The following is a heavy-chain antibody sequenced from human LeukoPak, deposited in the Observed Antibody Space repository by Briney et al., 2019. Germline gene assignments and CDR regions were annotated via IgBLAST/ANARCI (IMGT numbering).Heavy chain of an antibody. Sequence: GGSLRLSCTASGFSFDDYAMHWVRQVPGKGLEWVSGIDWNNGYIDYADSVRGRFTISRDNAKNSLYLQMNGLRGEDTALYHCAKGLLAGGSTVGKVLDQWGQGTLVTVSP. CDR1: GFSFDDYA. V-gene: IGHV3-9*01. J-gene: IGHJ4*02. CDR3: AKGLLAGGSTVGKVLDQ. CDR2: IDWNNGYI. D-gene: IGHD4-17*01.